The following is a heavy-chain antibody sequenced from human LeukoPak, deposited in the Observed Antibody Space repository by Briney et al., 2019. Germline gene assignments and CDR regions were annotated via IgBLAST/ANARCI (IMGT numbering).Heavy chain of an antibody. J-gene: IGHJ4*02. Sequence: GESLKISCKISGYRLTDNWIGWVRQVPGKGLEWMGLIYPGDSDTRYSPSFQGQVTFSVDMSISTAYLRLSGLRASDTAIYYCVRFGLTSSLDYWGQGTLVTVSS. CDR1: GYRLTDNW. D-gene: IGHD6-13*01. CDR3: VRFGLTSSLDY. CDR2: IYPGDSDT. V-gene: IGHV5-51*01.